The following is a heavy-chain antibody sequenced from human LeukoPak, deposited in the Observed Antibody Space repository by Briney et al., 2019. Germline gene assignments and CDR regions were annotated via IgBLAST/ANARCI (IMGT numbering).Heavy chain of an antibody. CDR3: ARDHYDFWSGYLNFDY. D-gene: IGHD3-3*01. CDR2: IIPIFGTA. CDR1: GGTFSSYA. V-gene: IGHV1-69*13. J-gene: IGHJ4*02. Sequence: GASVKVSCKASGGTFSSYAISWVRQAPGQGLEWMGGIIPIFGTANYAQKFQGRVTITADESTSTAYMELSSLRSEDTAVYYCARDHYDFWSGYLNFDYWGQGTLVTVSS.